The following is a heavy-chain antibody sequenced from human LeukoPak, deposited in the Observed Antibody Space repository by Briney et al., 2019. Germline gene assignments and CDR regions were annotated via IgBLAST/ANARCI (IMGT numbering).Heavy chain of an antibody. Sequence: PGGSLRLSCAASGFTFSSYAMSWVRQAPGKGLEWVSAISGSGGSTYYADSVKGRFTISSDNSKNTRYLQMNSLRAEDTAVYYCAKCRERRLYYYYYMDVWGKGTTVTVSS. J-gene: IGHJ6*03. D-gene: IGHD1-1*01. CDR3: AKCRERRLYYYYYMDV. CDR2: ISGSGGST. CDR1: GFTFSSYA. V-gene: IGHV3-23*01.